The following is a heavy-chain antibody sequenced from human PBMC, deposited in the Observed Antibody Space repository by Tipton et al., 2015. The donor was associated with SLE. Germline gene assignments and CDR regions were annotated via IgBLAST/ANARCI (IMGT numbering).Heavy chain of an antibody. CDR2: IYYSGST. CDR1: GFTFSSYS. D-gene: IGHD4-17*01. J-gene: IGHJ4*02. V-gene: IGHV4-59*01. CDR3: AREGYGAY. Sequence: LRLSCAASGFTFSSYSMNWVRQAPGKGLEWIGYIYYSGSTNYNPSLKSRVTISVDTSKNQFSLKLSSVTAADTAVYYCAREGYGAYWGQGTLVTVSS.